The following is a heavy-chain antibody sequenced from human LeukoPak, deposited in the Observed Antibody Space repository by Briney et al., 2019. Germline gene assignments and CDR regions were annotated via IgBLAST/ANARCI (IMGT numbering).Heavy chain of an antibody. CDR1: GGSISSYY. V-gene: IGHV4-59*01. Sequence: TPSETLSLTCTVSGGSISSYYWSWIRQPPGKGLEWIGYIYYTGSTKYNPSLKSRVTISVDTSKNQFSLKLSSVTAADTAVYYCAREQVVVGPAAGESLFRTYYYYYMDVWGKGTTVTVSS. CDR3: AREQVVVGPAAGESLFRTYYYYYMDV. J-gene: IGHJ6*03. CDR2: IYYTGST. D-gene: IGHD2-2*01.